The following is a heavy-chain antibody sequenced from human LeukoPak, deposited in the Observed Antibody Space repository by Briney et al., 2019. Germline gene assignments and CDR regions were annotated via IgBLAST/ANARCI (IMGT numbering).Heavy chain of an antibody. CDR1: GFSFSSYG. D-gene: IGHD3-22*01. V-gene: IGHV3-30*02. CDR2: IRYDGSAK. Sequence: GGSLRLSCVASGFSFSSYGMHWVRQAPGEGLQWVSFIRYDGSAKYYADSVKGRFTITRDSSKSTLYLQMNSLRLEDTAIYYCAKYYYEGTGASPLDYWGQGTLVTVST. CDR3: AKYYYEGTGASPLDY. J-gene: IGHJ4*02.